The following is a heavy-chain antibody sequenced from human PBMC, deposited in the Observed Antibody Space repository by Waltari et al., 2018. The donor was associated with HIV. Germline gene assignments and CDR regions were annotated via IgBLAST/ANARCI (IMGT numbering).Heavy chain of an antibody. CDR2: IYPGDSDT. CDR3: ARHEQYYYDSSGYYGWFDP. V-gene: IGHV5-51*01. Sequence: EVQLVQSGAEVKKPGESLKISCKGSGYSFTSYWIGWVRQMPGKGLEWMGIIYPGDSDTRYSQSFQGQVTISADKSISTAYLQWSSLKASDTAMYYCARHEQYYYDSSGYYGWFDPWGQGTLVTVSS. CDR1: GYSFTSYW. D-gene: IGHD3-22*01. J-gene: IGHJ5*02.